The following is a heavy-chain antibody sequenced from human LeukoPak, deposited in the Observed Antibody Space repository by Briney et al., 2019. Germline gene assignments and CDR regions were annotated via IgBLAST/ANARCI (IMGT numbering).Heavy chain of an antibody. CDR1: GYTFTSYY. Sequence: ASVKVSCKASGYTFTSYYMHWVRQDPGQGLEWMGIINPSGGSTSYAQKFQGRVTMARDTSTSTVYMELSSLRSEDTAVYYCARGAEGWFGELSVYYYYGMDVWGQGTTVTVSS. CDR3: ARGAEGWFGELSVYYYYGMDV. J-gene: IGHJ6*02. V-gene: IGHV1-46*01. D-gene: IGHD3-10*01. CDR2: INPSGGST.